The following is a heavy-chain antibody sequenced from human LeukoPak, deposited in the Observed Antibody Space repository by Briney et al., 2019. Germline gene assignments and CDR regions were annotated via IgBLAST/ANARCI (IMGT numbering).Heavy chain of an antibody. CDR1: GGSINIYY. CDR3: ARGRRYFDY. J-gene: IGHJ4*02. V-gene: IGHV4-59*01. Sequence: SETLSLTCTVSGGSINIYYWSWIRQPPGKGLEWIGYISYSGGTDYNPSLKSRVTISLDPSKNQFSLNLSSVTAADTAVYYCARGRRYFDYWGQGALVTVSS. CDR2: ISYSGGT.